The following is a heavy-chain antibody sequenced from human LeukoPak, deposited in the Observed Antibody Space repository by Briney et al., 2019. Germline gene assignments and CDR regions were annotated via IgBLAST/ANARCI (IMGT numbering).Heavy chain of an antibody. D-gene: IGHD2/OR15-2a*01. CDR1: GFTFRSYW. CDR3: AKYLSRAFDS. Sequence: GGSLRLSCAASGFTFRSYWVSWVRQAPGKGLEWLGHINQEASRTDHADSVKGRFTISRDNARNLLYLHMSSLRAEDTAVYYCAKYLSRAFDSWGQGILVSVSS. CDR2: INQEASRT. V-gene: IGHV3-7*01. J-gene: IGHJ4*02.